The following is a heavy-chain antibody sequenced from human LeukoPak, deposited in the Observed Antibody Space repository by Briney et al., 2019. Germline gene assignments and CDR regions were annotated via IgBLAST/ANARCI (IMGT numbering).Heavy chain of an antibody. CDR2: IRYDGSNK. J-gene: IGHJ4*02. CDR1: GFTFSSYG. V-gene: IGHV3-30*02. Sequence: PGGSLRLSCAASGFTFSSYGMHWVRQSPGKGLEWVAFIRYDGSNKYYADSVKGRFTISRDNSKNTLYLQMNSLRAEDTAVYYCAKEELDYGDFDYWGQGTLVTVSS. CDR3: AKEELDYGDFDY. D-gene: IGHD4-17*01.